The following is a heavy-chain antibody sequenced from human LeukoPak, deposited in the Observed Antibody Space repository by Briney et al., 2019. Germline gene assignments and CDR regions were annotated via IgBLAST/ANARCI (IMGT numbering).Heavy chain of an antibody. J-gene: IGHJ4*02. CDR3: ARAPPSGQLWSPPNY. CDR2: INPSAGST. V-gene: IGHV1-46*03. Sequence: AASVKVSCKASGYTFTSYYMHWVRQAPGQGLEWMGIINPSAGSTSYAQKFQGRVTMTRDTSTSTVYMELSSLRSVDTAVYYCARAPPSGQLWSPPNYWGQGTLVTVSS. CDR1: GYTFTSYY. D-gene: IGHD5-18*01.